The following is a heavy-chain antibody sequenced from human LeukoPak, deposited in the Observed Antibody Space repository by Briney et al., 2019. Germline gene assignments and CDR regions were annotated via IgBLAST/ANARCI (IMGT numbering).Heavy chain of an antibody. J-gene: IGHJ1*01. CDR2: INPNSGGT. Sequence: ASVKVSCKASGYTFTGYYMHWVRQAPGQGLEWMGWINPNSGGTNYAQEFQGRVTMTRDTSISTAYMELSRLRSDDTAVYYCARGDYSEYFQHWGQGTLVTVSS. CDR1: GYTFTGYY. V-gene: IGHV1-2*02. CDR3: ARGDYSEYFQH. D-gene: IGHD4-17*01.